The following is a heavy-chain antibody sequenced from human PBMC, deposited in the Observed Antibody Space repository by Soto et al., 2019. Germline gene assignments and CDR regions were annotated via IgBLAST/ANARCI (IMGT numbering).Heavy chain of an antibody. CDR2: IIPILGIA. D-gene: IGHD5-18*01. J-gene: IGHJ5*02. CDR1: GGTFSSHT. CDR3: ARDSLTAMVPNWFDP. Sequence: SVKVSCKASGGTFSSHTISWVRQAPGQGLEWMGRIIPILGIANYAQKFQGRVTITADKSTSTAYMELSSLRSEDTAVYYCARDSLTAMVPNWFDPWGQGTLVTVS. V-gene: IGHV1-69*04.